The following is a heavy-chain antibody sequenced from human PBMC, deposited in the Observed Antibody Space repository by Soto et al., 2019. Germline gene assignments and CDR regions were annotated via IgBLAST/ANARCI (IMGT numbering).Heavy chain of an antibody. CDR1: GMPVSSGDYY. Sequence: QVQLQESGPGLVKPSQTLSLTCSVSGMPVSSGDYYWTWIRQPPGKGLEWVGYIYHSGSSYKNPSLKSRVTISLDMSKNQFSLKLSSVTAADTAVYFCARAIGRGYFYYAMDVWGQGTTVTVS. J-gene: IGHJ6*02. CDR3: ARAIGRGYFYYAMDV. CDR2: IYHSGSS. D-gene: IGHD2-2*03. V-gene: IGHV4-30-4*01.